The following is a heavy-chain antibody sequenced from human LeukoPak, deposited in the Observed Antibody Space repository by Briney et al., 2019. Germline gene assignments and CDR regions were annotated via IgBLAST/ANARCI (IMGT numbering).Heavy chain of an antibody. CDR1: GFTFDDYG. J-gene: IGHJ4*02. Sequence: PGGSLRLSCTASGFTFDDYGTSWVRQAPGMGLEWVAGINWNGGSTAYADAVKGRVTISRHNDKNALYLHMNSLRDEDTALYYCARVDSVTLRYLDHWGQGTLVTGSS. V-gene: IGHV3-20*04. CDR2: INWNGGST. CDR3: ARVDSVTLRYLDH. D-gene: IGHD2-21*02.